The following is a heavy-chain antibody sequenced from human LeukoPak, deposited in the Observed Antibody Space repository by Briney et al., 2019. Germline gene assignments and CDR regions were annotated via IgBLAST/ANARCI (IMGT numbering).Heavy chain of an antibody. V-gene: IGHV3-21*01. CDR2: ISSSSSYI. CDR1: GFTFSSYS. CDR3: AALSSGPTDY. Sequence: GVSLRLSCAASGFTFSSYSMNWVRQAPGKGLEWVSSISSSSSYIYYADSVKGRFTISRDNAKNSLYLQMNSLRAEDTAVYYCAALSSGPTDYWGQGTLVTVSS. J-gene: IGHJ4*02. D-gene: IGHD1-26*01.